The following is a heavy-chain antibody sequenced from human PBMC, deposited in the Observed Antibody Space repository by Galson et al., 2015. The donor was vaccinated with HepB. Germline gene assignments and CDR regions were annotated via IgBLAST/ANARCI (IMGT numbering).Heavy chain of an antibody. CDR2: IYYSGTT. Sequence: TLSLTCAVSGGSIGSGGYYWSWIRQPPGKGLEWIGYIYYSGTTYYNPSLKSRVTISVDTSKSQFSLKLSSVTAADTAVYYCARGISNNYSQYYFDYWGQGTLVTVSS. CDR3: ARGISNNYSQYYFDY. J-gene: IGHJ4*02. D-gene: IGHD5-18*01. CDR1: GGSIGSGGYY. V-gene: IGHV4-30-4*01.